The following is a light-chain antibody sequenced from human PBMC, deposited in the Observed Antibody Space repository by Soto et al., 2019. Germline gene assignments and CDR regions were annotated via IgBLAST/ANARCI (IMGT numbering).Light chain of an antibody. CDR1: QVIGRRY. J-gene: IGKJ2*01. CDR3: QQFGSSIPHT. CDR2: GAS. V-gene: IGKV3-20*01. Sequence: EIVMKQSPGTLSLSPGERATISCRASQVIGRRYLAWYHQKSGQAPRLLIYGASSRATGIPDRFSGSRSGTDFTLTISRLEPEDFGVYYCQQFGSSIPHTFGQGTKLEIK.